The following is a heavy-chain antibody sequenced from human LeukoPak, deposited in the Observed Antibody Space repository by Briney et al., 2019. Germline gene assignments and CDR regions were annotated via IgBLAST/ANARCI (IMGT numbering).Heavy chain of an antibody. D-gene: IGHD2-15*01. J-gene: IGHJ4*02. Sequence: HSGGALRLSCSASGFTFINYAMSRVPQAPGKGLEWFSAISDSGGSSYYADSVQGRFTVSRDNSKNTLSLQMSSLRAEDTAVYYCAKGSRGSRPYYFDYWGQGTLVTVSS. CDR2: ISDSGGSS. CDR3: AKGSRGSRPYYFDY. CDR1: GFTFINYA. V-gene: IGHV3-23*01.